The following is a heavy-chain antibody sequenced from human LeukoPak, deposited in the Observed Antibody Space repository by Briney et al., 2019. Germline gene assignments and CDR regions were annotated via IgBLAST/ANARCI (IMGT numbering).Heavy chain of an antibody. CDR2: ISASGYST. CDR1: GFTFSSCA. D-gene: IGHD3-3*01. Sequence: GGSLRLSCAASGFTFSSCAMTWVRQAPGKGLEWVSGISASGYSTYYADSVKGRFTISRDNAKNSLYLQMNSLRAEDTAVYYCVRGSLASGVVVYYYYYLDVWGKGTTVTVSS. V-gene: IGHV3-23*01. J-gene: IGHJ6*03. CDR3: VRGSLASGVVVYYYYYLDV.